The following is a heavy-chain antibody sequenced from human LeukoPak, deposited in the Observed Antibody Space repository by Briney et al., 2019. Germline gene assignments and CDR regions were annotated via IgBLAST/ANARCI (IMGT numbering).Heavy chain of an antibody. CDR1: GFTFSGSA. CDR3: TSKMYYDFWSGPSEGAFDI. V-gene: IGHV3-73*01. J-gene: IGHJ3*02. D-gene: IGHD3-3*01. CDR2: IRSKANSYAT. Sequence: GGSLRLSCAASGFTFSGSAMHWVRQASGKGLEWVGRIRSKANSYATAYAASVKGRFTISRDDSKNTAYLQMNSLKTEDTAVYYCTSKMYYDFWSGPSEGAFDIWGQGTMVTVSS.